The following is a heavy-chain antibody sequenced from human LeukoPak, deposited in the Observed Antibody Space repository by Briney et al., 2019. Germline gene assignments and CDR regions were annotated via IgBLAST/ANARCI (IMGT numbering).Heavy chain of an antibody. CDR1: GGSISSSSYY. CDR3: ASRHYDFWSGYYGRFDP. CDR2: IYYSGST. Sequence: SETLSLTCTVSGGSISSSSYYWGWIRQPPGKGLEWIGSIYYSGSTYYNPSLKSRVTISVDTSKNQFSLKLSSVTAADTAVYYCASRHYDFWSGYYGRFDPWGQGTLVTVSS. J-gene: IGHJ5*02. V-gene: IGHV4-39*01. D-gene: IGHD3-3*01.